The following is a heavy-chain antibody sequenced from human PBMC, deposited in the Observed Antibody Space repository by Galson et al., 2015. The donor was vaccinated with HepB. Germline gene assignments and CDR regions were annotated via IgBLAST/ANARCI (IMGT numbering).Heavy chain of an antibody. D-gene: IGHD4-23*01. V-gene: IGHV4-34*10. CDR2: INDSGST. J-gene: IGHJ5*01. CDR1: GGSFSGYY. CDR3: ARRYGGMDS. Sequence: QVQLQESGPGLVKPSETLSLTCAAYGGSFSGYYWSWIRQSPGKGLEWIGEINDSGSTNYNPSLKSRLTISVDTSNKYFSLKLRSMTAADTAVYYCARRYGGMDSWGQGTLVSVSS.